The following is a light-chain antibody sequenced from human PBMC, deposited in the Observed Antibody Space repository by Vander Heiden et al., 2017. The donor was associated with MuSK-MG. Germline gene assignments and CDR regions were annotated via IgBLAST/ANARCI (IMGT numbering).Light chain of an antibody. CDR2: YILDSDK. CDR1: SVINVGISR. J-gene: IGLJ3*02. CDR3: MIWYSSTLG. V-gene: IGLV5-45*02. Sequence: QAVLTQPSSLSASPGASASLTCTLDSVINVGISRVYWFQQKPGGPPRFLLNYILDSDKRQGSGVPSRFSGSKDVSANAGILLISGLLSEDDADYYCMIWYSSTLGFGGGTKLTVL.